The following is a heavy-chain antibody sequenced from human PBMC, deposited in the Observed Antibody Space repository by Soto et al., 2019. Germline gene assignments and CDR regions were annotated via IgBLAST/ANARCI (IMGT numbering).Heavy chain of an antibody. CDR1: GGSISSYY. D-gene: IGHD3-3*01. CDR2: IYTSGST. V-gene: IGHV4-4*07. Sequence: SETLSLTCTVSGGSISSYYWSWIRQPAGKXLEWIGRIYTSGSTNYNPSLKSRVTMSVDTSKNQFSLKLSSVTAADTAVYYCARGARITIFGVVIELYGMDVWGQGSTVTVSS. J-gene: IGHJ6*02. CDR3: ARGARITIFGVVIELYGMDV.